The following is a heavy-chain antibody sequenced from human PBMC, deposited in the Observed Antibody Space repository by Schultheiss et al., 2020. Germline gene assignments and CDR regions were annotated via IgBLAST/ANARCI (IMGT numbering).Heavy chain of an antibody. Sequence: SETLSLTCTVSGGSISGYYWSWIRQSPGKGLEWIGNIHYSGSTDYNSSLKSRVTISVDTSKNQFSLRLTSVIAADTAVYYCARVIYKGYPPRGYAMDVWGQGTTVTVSS. CDR3: ARVIYKGYPPRGYAMDV. J-gene: IGHJ6*02. V-gene: IGHV4-59*01. D-gene: IGHD5-12*01. CDR1: GGSISGYY. CDR2: IHYSGST.